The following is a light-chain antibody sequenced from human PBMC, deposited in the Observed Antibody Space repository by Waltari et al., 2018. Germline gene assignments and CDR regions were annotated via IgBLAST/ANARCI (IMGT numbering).Light chain of an antibody. Sequence: DIVMTQSPDTLTVSLGERATINCKTSQSVLYTSNNKNYLGWYQQKPGRPPKLLIYWESTRDSGVPDRFIGSGSGTDFTLTINSLQAEDFATYYCQQANSFPYTFGQGTKLDI. CDR3: QQANSFPYT. J-gene: IGKJ2*01. CDR2: WES. CDR1: QSVLYTSNNKNY. V-gene: IGKV4-1*01.